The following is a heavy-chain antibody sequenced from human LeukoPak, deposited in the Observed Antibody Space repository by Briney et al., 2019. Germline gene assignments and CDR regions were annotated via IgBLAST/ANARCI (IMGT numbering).Heavy chain of an antibody. CDR3: AREGGRGSSNLDYFDY. CDR1: AFIFGRDS. CDR2: VSSHRAYR. Sequence: SLTPARAAAAFIFGRDSVNWVRQLAGKWLGWDASVSSHRAYRYYADSMEGRFTISRDNAKNPLYMQMEGVGAEDTAIYYCAREGGRGSSNLDYFDYWGQGMLVTVSS. V-gene: IGHV3-21*01. D-gene: IGHD2-15*01. J-gene: IGHJ4*02.